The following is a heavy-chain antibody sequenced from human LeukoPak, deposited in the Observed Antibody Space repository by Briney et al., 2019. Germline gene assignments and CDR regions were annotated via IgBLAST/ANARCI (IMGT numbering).Heavy chain of an antibody. Sequence: SETLSLTCTVSGGSISSYYWSWLRQPPGKGLEWIGYIYYSGSTNYNPSLKSRVTISVDTSKNQFSLKLSSVTAADTAVYYCARAPYDFWSGYAMPGAQFDPWGQGTLVTVSS. J-gene: IGHJ5*02. CDR1: GGSISSYY. V-gene: IGHV4-59*12. CDR3: ARAPYDFWSGYAMPGAQFDP. D-gene: IGHD3-3*01. CDR2: IYYSGST.